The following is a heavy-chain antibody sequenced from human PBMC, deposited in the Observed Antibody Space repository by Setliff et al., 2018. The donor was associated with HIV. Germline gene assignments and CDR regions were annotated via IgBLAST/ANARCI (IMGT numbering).Heavy chain of an antibody. CDR2: ISWDGGSS. CDR1: GFTFDDYA. V-gene: IGHV3-43D*03. J-gene: IGHJ4*02. Sequence: PGGSLRLSCAASGFTFDDYAMHWVRQAPGTGLEWVSFISWDGGSSDYADSVKGRFTISREHSKGSLFLQMDSLRAEDTALYYCAALGYSSTWNYWGQGTLVTVSS. D-gene: IGHD6-13*01. CDR3: AALGYSSTWNY.